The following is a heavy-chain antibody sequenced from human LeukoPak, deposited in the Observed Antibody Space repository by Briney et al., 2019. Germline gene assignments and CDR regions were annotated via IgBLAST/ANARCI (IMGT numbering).Heavy chain of an antibody. V-gene: IGHV3-7*01. CDR3: ARASMVRGSYYDLDY. Sequence: GGSLRLSCAASGFTFSSYWMSWVRQAPGKGLEWVANIKQDGSEKYYVDSVKGRFTISRDNAKNSLYLQMNSLRAEDTAVYYCARASMVRGSYYDLDYWGQGTLVTVSS. CDR1: GFTFSSYW. D-gene: IGHD1-26*01. J-gene: IGHJ4*02. CDR2: IKQDGSEK.